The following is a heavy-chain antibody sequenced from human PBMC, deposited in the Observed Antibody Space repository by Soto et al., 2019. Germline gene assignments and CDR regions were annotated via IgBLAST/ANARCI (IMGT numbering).Heavy chain of an antibody. V-gene: IGHV1-69*13. CDR1: GGTFSSYA. D-gene: IGHD3-22*01. J-gene: IGHJ2*01. Sequence: SVKVSCKASGGTFSSYAISWVRQAPGQGLEWMGVIIPIFGTTNYAQKFQGRVTIIVDDSTSTAYMELSSLRSEDTALYYCARASSGYLRSGFDLWGRGTLVTVS. CDR3: ARASSGYLRSGFDL. CDR2: IIPIFGTT.